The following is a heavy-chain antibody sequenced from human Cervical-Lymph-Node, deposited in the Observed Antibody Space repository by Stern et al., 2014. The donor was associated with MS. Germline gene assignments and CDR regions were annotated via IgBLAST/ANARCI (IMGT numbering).Heavy chain of an antibody. J-gene: IGHJ3*02. Sequence: QVQLVQSGAEVKKPGASVKVSCKASGYTFTSYGISWVRQAPGQGLEWMGWIGAYNCTTNYTQKVQARVHMTTDTATITAYMELRSLRSDDTAVYYCARGLLGSENAFDIWGQGTMVTVSS. D-gene: IGHD2-15*01. CDR1: GYTFTSYG. CDR3: ARGLLGSENAFDI. CDR2: IGAYNCTT. V-gene: IGHV1-18*01.